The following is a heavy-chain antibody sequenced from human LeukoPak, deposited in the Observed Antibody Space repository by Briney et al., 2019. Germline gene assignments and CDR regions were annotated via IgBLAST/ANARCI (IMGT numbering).Heavy chain of an antibody. CDR2: INPNSGGT. V-gene: IGHV1-2*02. D-gene: IGHD2-2*01. J-gene: IGHJ4*02. CDR1: GYTFTGYY. Sequence: WASVKVSCKASGYTFTGYYMHWVRQAPGQGLEWMGWINPNSGGTNYAQKFQGRVTMTRDTSISTAYMELSRLRSDDTAVYYCARVADIVVVPAAPDFDYWGQGTLVTVSS. CDR3: ARVADIVVVPAAPDFDY.